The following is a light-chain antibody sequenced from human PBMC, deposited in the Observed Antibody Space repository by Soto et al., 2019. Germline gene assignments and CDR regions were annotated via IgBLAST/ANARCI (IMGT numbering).Light chain of an antibody. CDR1: SSNIGAGYD. V-gene: IGLV1-40*01. CDR2: GNS. J-gene: IGLJ3*02. Sequence: QSVLTQPPSVSGAPGQRVTISCTGSSSNIGAGYDGHWYQQLPGTAPKLLIYGNSNRPSGVPDRFSGSKSGTSASLAITGLRAEDGPEYCCPSYACSLRGWVFGGGTQVTVL. CDR3: PSYACSLRGWV.